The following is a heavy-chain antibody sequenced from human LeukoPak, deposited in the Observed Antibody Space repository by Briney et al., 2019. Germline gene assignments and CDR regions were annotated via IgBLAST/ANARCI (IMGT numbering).Heavy chain of an antibody. D-gene: IGHD6-19*01. CDR2: ISYDGSNK. V-gene: IGHV3-30-3*01. CDR1: GFTFSSYA. J-gene: IGHJ4*02. Sequence: GGSLRLSCAASGFTFSSYAMHWVRQAPGKGLEWVAVISYDGSNKYYADSVKGRFTISRDNSKNTLYLQMNSLRAEDTAVYYCAREAVAAYFDYWGQGTLVTVSS. CDR3: AREAVAAYFDY.